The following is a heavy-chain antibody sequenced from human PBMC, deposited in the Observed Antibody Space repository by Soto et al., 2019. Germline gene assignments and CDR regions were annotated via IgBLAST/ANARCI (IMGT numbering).Heavy chain of an antibody. CDR3: AHRQRTVVVGAPFDL. D-gene: IGHD2-15*01. J-gene: IGHJ4*02. V-gene: IGHV2-5*02. CDR2: IYWDDDK. CDR1: GVSLTTSGVG. Sequence: QITLRESGPTLVQPTQTLTLTCTLSGVSLTTSGVGVGWIRQPPGKALEWLALIYWDDDKRFSPSLKSRLAIPRDTSKKQVVMTMTDMAPVDTAIYYCAHRQRTVVVGAPFDLWGQGAQVTVSS.